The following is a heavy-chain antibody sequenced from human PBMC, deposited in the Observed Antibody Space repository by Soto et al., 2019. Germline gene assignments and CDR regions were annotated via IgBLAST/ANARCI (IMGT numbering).Heavy chain of an antibody. V-gene: IGHV3-7*01. J-gene: IGHJ6*03. CDR2: IKQDGSEK. CDR3: AREPRREVYNPRYYYYMDV. D-gene: IGHD1-1*01. Sequence: GGSLRLSCAASGFTFSSYWMSWVRQAPGKGLEWVANIKQDGSEKYYVDSVKGRFTISRDNAKNSLYLQMNSLRAEDTAVYYCAREPRREVYNPRYYYYMDVWGKGTTVTVSS. CDR1: GFTFSSYW.